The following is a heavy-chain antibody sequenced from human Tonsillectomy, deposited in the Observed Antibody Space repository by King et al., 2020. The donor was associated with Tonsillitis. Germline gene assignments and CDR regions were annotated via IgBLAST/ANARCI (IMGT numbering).Heavy chain of an antibody. CDR1: GFTFGDYA. Sequence: VQLVESGGGLVQPGRSLRLSCTASGFTFGDYAMSWFRQAPGKGLEWVGFIRSKAYGGTTEYAASVKGRFTISRDDSKSIAYLQMNSLKTEDTAVYYYTRDHQYYDFWSGYYLYYYYYMDVWGKGTTVTVSS. D-gene: IGHD3-3*01. CDR2: IRSKAYGGTT. V-gene: IGHV3-49*03. CDR3: TRDHQYYDFWSGYYLYYYYYMDV. J-gene: IGHJ6*03.